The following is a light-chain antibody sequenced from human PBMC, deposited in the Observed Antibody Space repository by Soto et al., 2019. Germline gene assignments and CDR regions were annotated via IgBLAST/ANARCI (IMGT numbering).Light chain of an antibody. CDR1: QSVSSN. CDR3: QQCNNWPMYT. Sequence: EIVMTQSPATLSVSPGERATLSCRASQSVSSNFAWYQQKPGQAPRLLIYGASTRATGIPDRFSGSGSGTEFTLTINSLQSEDFAVYYCQQCNNWPMYTCGQGTKLEIK. CDR2: GAS. V-gene: IGKV3-15*01. J-gene: IGKJ2*01.